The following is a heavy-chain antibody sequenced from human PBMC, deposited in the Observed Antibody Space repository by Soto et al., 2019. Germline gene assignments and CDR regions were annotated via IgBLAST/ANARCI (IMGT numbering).Heavy chain of an antibody. CDR2: ISAYNGNT. Sequence: EASVKVSCKASGYTFTSYGISWVRQAPGQGLEWMGWISAYNGNTNYAQKLQGRVTMTTDTSTSTAYMELRSLRSDDTAVYYCARDRGSYSPNYYYGMDVWGQGTTVTVSS. J-gene: IGHJ6*02. CDR1: GYTFTSYG. CDR3: ARDRGSYSPNYYYGMDV. D-gene: IGHD1-26*01. V-gene: IGHV1-18*01.